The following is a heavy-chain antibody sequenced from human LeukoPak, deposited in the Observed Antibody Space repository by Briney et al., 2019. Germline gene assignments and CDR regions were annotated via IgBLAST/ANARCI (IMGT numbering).Heavy chain of an antibody. J-gene: IGHJ3*02. CDR3: ARDAYYYDSSGYYPPGAFDI. Sequence: GGSLRLSCAASGFTFSSYGMHWVRQAPGKGLEWVAVIWYDGSNKYYADSVKGRFTISRDNSKNTLYLQMNSLRAEDTAVYYCARDAYYYDSSGYYPPGAFDIWGQGTMVTVFS. CDR2: IWYDGSNK. D-gene: IGHD3-22*01. CDR1: GFTFSSYG. V-gene: IGHV3-33*01.